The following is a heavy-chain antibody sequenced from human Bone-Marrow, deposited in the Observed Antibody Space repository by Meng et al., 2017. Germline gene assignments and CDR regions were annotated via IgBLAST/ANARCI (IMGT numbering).Heavy chain of an antibody. J-gene: IGHJ4*02. CDR3: ARLTPCDD. CDR2: MNTDGSSR. D-gene: IGHD3-9*01. CDR1: RITCSSFW. V-gene: IGHV3-74*01. Sequence: HLVESVEALVQPGVALRLSCTALRITCSSFWMHRDRQAPGKGSVGVTRMNTDGSSRDYADCVQSRFTISRDNAKNTLYLQMNSLRAENTAMYYCARLTPCDDWGQGTLVTVSS.